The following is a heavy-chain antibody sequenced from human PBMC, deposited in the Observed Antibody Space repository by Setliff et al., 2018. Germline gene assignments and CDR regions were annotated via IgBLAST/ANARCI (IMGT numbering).Heavy chain of an antibody. CDR1: GYTFTNYG. J-gene: IGHJ3*01. V-gene: IGHV1-18*01. CDR3: ARFGGSCSSSSCYASDL. D-gene: IGHD2-2*01. CDR2: IITNTGKT. Sequence: ASVKVSCKVSGYTFTNYGFTWVRQAPGQGLEWMGMIITNTGKTSYPKKFQGRATMTTDTYTGTGYMELRSLTSDDTAVYFCARFGGSCSSSSCYASDLWGQGTMVTVSS.